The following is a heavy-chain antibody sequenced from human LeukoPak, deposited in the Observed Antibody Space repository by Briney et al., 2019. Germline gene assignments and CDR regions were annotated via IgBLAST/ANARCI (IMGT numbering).Heavy chain of an antibody. CDR2: FDPEDGET. V-gene: IGHV1-24*01. D-gene: IGHD3-10*01. CDR3: ATYPITYYYGSGSPYYFDY. CDR1: GYTLTELS. Sequence: ASVKVSCKVSGYTLTELSMHWVRQAPGKGLEWMGGFDPEDGETIYAQKFQGRVTMTKDTSTDTAYMELNSLRSEDTAVYYCATYPITYYYGSGSPYYFDYWGQGTLVTVSS. J-gene: IGHJ4*02.